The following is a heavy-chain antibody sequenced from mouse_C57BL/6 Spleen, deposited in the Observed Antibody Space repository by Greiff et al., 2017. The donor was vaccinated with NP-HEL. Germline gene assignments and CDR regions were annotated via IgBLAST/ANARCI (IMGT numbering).Heavy chain of an antibody. CDR2: INPGSGGT. CDR1: GYAFTNYL. CDR3: ASRLGSNYDYCAMDY. D-gene: IGHD2-5*01. J-gene: IGHJ4*01. Sequence: QVQLQQSGAELVRPGTSVKVSCKASGYAFTNYLIEWVKQRPGQGLEWIGVINPGSGGTNYNEKFKGKATLTADKSSSTAYMQLSSLTSEDSAVYFCASRLGSNYDYCAMDYWAQGTSATVSS. V-gene: IGHV1-54*01.